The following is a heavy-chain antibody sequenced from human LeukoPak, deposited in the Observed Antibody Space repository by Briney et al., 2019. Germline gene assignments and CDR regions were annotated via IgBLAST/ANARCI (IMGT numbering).Heavy chain of an antibody. CDR2: INQDGSEK. CDR1: GFTFSSYE. D-gene: IGHD1-26*01. Sequence: GGSLRLSCAASGFTFSSYEMNWVRQAPGKGLEWVANINQDGSEKYYVDSLKGRFTISRDNAKNSLYLQMNSLRAEDTAVYFCARDLGYSGNYPDAFDIWGQGTTVTVSS. J-gene: IGHJ3*02. CDR3: ARDLGYSGNYPDAFDI. V-gene: IGHV3-7*01.